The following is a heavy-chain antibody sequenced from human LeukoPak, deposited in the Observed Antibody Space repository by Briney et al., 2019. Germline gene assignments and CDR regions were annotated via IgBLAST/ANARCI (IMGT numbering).Heavy chain of an antibody. CDR3: ARGGVYCSSVSCSVDY. Sequence: GGSLRLSCEGSAFIFSGHWMNWVRQTPGKGLEWVASIKEDGSERQYVDSVKGRFSISRDNTKGSLFLQLNSLRAEDTAVYYCARGGVYCSSVSCSVDYWGQGILVTVSS. J-gene: IGHJ4*02. CDR1: AFIFSGHW. CDR2: IKEDGSER. V-gene: IGHV3-7*03. D-gene: IGHD2-2*01.